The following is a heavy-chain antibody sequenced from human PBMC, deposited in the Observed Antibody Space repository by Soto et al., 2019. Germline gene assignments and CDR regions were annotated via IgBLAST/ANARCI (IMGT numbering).Heavy chain of an antibody. CDR1: GYTFTGCY. V-gene: IGHV1-2*02. CDR2: INPNSGGT. Sequence: ASVKVSCKASGYTFTGCYMHWVRQAPGQGLEWMGWINPNSGGTNYAQKFQGRVTMTRDTSISTAYMELSRLRSDDTAVYYCARGREYYDFWSGYYSFYYYGMDVWGQGNTVTVSS. CDR3: ARGREYYDFWSGYYSFYYYGMDV. J-gene: IGHJ6*02. D-gene: IGHD3-3*01.